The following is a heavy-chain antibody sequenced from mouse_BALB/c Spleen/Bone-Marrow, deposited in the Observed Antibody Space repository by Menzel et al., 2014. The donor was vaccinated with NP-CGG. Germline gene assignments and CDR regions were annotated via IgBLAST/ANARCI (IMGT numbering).Heavy chain of an antibody. CDR2: IHPGDGDT. V-gene: IGHV1-80*01. Sequence: QVQLKQSGVELVRPGSSVKISCKASGYTFSNFWMHWVKQRPGQGLEWIGQIHPGDGDTNNNGKFKGKATLTIDKSSSTAYMQLSGLSSEDSAVYFCARVYYGNLDYWGQGTTLTVS. J-gene: IGHJ2*01. CDR3: ARVYYGNLDY. D-gene: IGHD2-1*01. CDR1: GYTFSNFW.